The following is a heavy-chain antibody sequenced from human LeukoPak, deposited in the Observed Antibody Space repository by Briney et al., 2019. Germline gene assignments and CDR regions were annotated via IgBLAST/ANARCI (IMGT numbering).Heavy chain of an antibody. CDR1: GFTFSSYS. Sequence: PGGSLRLSCAASGFTFSSYSMNWVCQAPGKGLEWVSYISSSSSTIYYADSVKGRFTISRDNAKNSLSLQMNSLRAEDTAVYYCARVLHKRNYDSSGYYGYWGQGTLVTVSS. CDR2: ISSSSSTI. CDR3: ARVLHKRNYDSSGYYGY. V-gene: IGHV3-48*01. D-gene: IGHD3-22*01. J-gene: IGHJ4*02.